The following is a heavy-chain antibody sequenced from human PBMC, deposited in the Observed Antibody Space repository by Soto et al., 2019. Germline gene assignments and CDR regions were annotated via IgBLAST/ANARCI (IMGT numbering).Heavy chain of an antibody. J-gene: IGHJ1*01. CDR2: IYYSGST. V-gene: IGHV4-39*01. D-gene: IGHD2-2*01. Sequence: SETLSLTCTVSGGSISSSSFYWGWIRQPPGKGLEWLGSIYYSGSTYYNPSLESRLTISVDTSKNQFSLKLSSVTAADTAVYYCARHDEYQLPQLLGQGTLVTVSS. CDR3: ARHDEYQLPQL. CDR1: GGSISSSSFY.